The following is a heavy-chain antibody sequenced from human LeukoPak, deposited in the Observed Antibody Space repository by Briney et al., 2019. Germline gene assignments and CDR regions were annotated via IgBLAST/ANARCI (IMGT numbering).Heavy chain of an antibody. Sequence: LTGGSLRLSCAASGFTFSNYAMTWVRQAPGKGLEWVSAISGTSDNTYYADSVRGRFTISRDNSKNTLYLQMNSLRAEDTAVYFCAKGSKAVLFTRDHYMDVWGKGTTVTISS. CDR2: ISGTSDNT. CDR3: AKGSKAVLFTRDHYMDV. V-gene: IGHV3-23*01. CDR1: GFTFSNYA. J-gene: IGHJ6*03. D-gene: IGHD6-19*01.